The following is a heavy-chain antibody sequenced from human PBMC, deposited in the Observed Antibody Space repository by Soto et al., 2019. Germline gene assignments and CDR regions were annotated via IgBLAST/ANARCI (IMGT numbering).Heavy chain of an antibody. CDR1: GGSISSGDYY. V-gene: IGHV4-30-4*01. D-gene: IGHD5-12*01. CDR2: IYYSGST. J-gene: IGHJ4*02. CDR3: ARARRGYSGSYFDY. Sequence: PSETLSLTCTVSGGSISSGDYYWSWIRQPPGKGLEWIGYIYYSGSTYYNPSLKSRVTISVDTSKNQFSLKLSSVTAADTAVYYCARARRGYSGSYFDYWGQGTLVTVSS.